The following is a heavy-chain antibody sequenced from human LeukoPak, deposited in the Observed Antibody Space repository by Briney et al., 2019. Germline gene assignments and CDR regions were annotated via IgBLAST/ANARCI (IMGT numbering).Heavy chain of an antibody. D-gene: IGHD3-10*01. CDR2: IYYSGST. J-gene: IGHJ4*02. V-gene: IGHV4-31*03. CDR3: ARGYGSGSYFDY. CDR1: GGYISSGGYY. Sequence: SQTLSLTCTVSGGYISSGGYYWSWIRQHPGKGLEWIGYIYYSGSTYYNPSLKSRVTISVDTSKNQFSLKLSSVTAADTAVYYCARGYGSGSYFDYWGQGTLVTVSS.